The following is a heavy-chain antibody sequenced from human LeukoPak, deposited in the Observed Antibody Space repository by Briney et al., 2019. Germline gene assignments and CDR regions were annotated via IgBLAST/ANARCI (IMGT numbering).Heavy chain of an antibody. CDR3: ARYGEWELFHFDY. J-gene: IGHJ4*02. CDR1: GYSISSGYY. CDR2: IYHSGST. D-gene: IGHD1-26*01. Sequence: PSETLSLTCAVSGYSISSGYYWGWIRQPPGKGLEWIGSIYHSGSTYYNPSLKSRVTISVDTSKNPFSLKLSSVTAADTAVYYCARYGEWELFHFDYWGQGTLVTVSS. V-gene: IGHV4-38-2*01.